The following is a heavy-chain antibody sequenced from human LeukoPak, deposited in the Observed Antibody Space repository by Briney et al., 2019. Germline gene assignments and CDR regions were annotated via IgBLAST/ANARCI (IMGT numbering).Heavy chain of an antibody. J-gene: IGHJ4*02. CDR3: TRDRTPYY. CDR2: IRSKIYGGTP. V-gene: IGHV3-49*04. CDR1: GFTFGDYA. Sequence: GGSLRLSCTASGFTFGDYAMNWVRQAPGKGLEWVGFIRSKIYGGTPEYAASVKGRFTISRDDSKGVAYLQMNSLKTEDTAVSYCTRDRTPYYWGQGTLVTVSS.